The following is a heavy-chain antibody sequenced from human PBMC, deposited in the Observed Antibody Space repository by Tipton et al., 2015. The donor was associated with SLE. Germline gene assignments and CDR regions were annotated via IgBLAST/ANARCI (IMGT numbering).Heavy chain of an antibody. CDR1: GFTFSDYW. Sequence: LRLSCAASGFTFSDYWMTWVRQAPGKGLEWIGSFYYGKSTFYNPSLKSRVSISVDTSTNRLFLNLISVTAADTALYYCARLISAYDCNFDYWGQGTLVTVSS. CDR2: FYYGKST. CDR3: ARLISAYDCNFDY. V-gene: IGHV4-38-2*01. D-gene: IGHD5-12*01. J-gene: IGHJ4*02.